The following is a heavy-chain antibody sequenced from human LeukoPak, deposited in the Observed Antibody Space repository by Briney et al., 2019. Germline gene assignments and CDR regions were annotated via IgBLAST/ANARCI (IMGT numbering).Heavy chain of an antibody. CDR1: GFTFSSYT. Sequence: GGSLRLSCAASGFTFSSYTMNWVRQAPGKGLEWVSSIIRGSGYIYHADSVKGRFTISRDNPKNSLYLQMNSLRAEDTAVYYCARGDYGDDHASDIWGQGTMVTVSS. J-gene: IGHJ3*02. V-gene: IGHV3-21*01. CDR3: ARGDYGDDHASDI. CDR2: IIRGSGYI. D-gene: IGHD4-17*01.